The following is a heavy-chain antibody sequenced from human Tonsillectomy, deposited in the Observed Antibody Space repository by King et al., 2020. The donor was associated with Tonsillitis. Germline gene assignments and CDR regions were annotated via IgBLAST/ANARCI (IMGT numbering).Heavy chain of an antibody. J-gene: IGHJ6*02. CDR2: IYSGGRT. CDR3: VRGPLYYYYYAMDV. V-gene: IGHV3-66*01. CDR1: GFTVSSNS. D-gene: IGHD3-10*01. Sequence: VQLVESGGGLVQPGGSLRLSCVASGFTVSSNSMSWVRQAPGKGLEWVSLIYSGGRTYYADSVKGRFTISRDNSKNTLYLQMNSLRAEDTAVYYCVRGPLYYYYYAMDVWGQGTTVTVSS.